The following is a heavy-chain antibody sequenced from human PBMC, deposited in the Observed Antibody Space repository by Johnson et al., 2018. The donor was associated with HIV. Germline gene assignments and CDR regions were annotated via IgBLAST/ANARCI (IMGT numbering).Heavy chain of an antibody. CDR3: SYIFVDTAMDKTTTDAFDI. J-gene: IGHJ3*02. CDR1: GFTVSSNY. V-gene: IGHV3-66*02. D-gene: IGHD5-18*01. CDR2: IYSGGNT. Sequence: VQLVESGGGLVQPGGSLRLSCAASGFTVSSNYMSWVRQSPGKGLEWVSVIYSGGNTYYADSVTGRFTISRDNSKNTLYLQMNSLRAEDTAVYYCSYIFVDTAMDKTTTDAFDIWGQGTMVTVSS.